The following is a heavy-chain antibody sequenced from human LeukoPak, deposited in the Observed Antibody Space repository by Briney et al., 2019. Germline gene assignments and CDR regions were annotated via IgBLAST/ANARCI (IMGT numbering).Heavy chain of an antibody. CDR1: GYTFTSYA. D-gene: IGHD6-19*01. CDR3: ARDKGSGWHIDY. CDR2: INAGNGNT. Sequence: ASVKVSCKASGYTFTSYAMHWVRQAPGQRLEWMGWINAGNGNTKYSQEFQGRVTITRDTSASTAYMELSSLRSEDMAVYYCARDKGSGWHIDYWGQGTLVTVSS. V-gene: IGHV1-3*03. J-gene: IGHJ4*02.